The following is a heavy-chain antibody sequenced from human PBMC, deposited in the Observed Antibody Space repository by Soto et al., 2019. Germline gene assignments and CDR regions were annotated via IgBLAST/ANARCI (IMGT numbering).Heavy chain of an antibody. Sequence: EVQLLESGGGLVQPGGSLRLSCAASGFTFSNYAMNWVRQIPGKRLEWVSSISRSGGTTYYADSVKGRSTISRDNSRVTVDLQMNSLRAEDTAIYYCAKDGNTASSGRRSYLGYWGQGILVTVSS. D-gene: IGHD1-26*01. J-gene: IGHJ4*02. CDR2: ISRSGGTT. CDR3: AKDGNTASSGRRSYLGY. CDR1: GFTFSNYA. V-gene: IGHV3-23*01.